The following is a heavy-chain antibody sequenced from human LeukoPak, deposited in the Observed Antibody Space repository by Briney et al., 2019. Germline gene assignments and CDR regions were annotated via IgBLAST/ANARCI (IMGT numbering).Heavy chain of an antibody. V-gene: IGHV3-30-3*01. CDR3: ASPTYSHDSSGYLGVYYLDY. J-gene: IGHJ4*02. Sequence: GGSLRPSCAASGFTFSSFAMHWVRQAPGKGLDWVAVISHDGSNKFFADSVKGRFTISRDNSKNVLYLQMNSLRAEDTAVYYCASPTYSHDSSGYLGVYYLDYWGQGTLVTVSS. CDR1: GFTFSSFA. D-gene: IGHD3-22*01. CDR2: ISHDGSNK.